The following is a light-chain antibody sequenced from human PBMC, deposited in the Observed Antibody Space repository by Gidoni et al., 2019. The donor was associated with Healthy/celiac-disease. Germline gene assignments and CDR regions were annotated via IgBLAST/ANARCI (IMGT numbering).Light chain of an antibody. Sequence: DIKMTQSPSSMSASVGDRVTITCRASQSISSYLNWYQQKPGKAPKLLIYAASSFQSGVPSRFSGSGSGTDFTLTISSLQPEDFATYYCQQSYSTPFTVXPXTKVDIK. CDR3: QQSYSTPFT. J-gene: IGKJ3*01. CDR2: AAS. CDR1: QSISSY. V-gene: IGKV1-39*01.